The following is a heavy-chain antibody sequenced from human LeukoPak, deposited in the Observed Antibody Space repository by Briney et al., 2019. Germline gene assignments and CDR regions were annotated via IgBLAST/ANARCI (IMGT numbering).Heavy chain of an antibody. D-gene: IGHD1-26*01. V-gene: IGHV1-46*01. Sequence: ASVKVSCKASGYTFTSYYMHWVRQAPGQGLEWMGIINPSGGSTTYAQKFQGRVTMTRNTSTSTVYMELSSLRSEDTAVYYCAGREDSDYYYYYMDVWGKGTTVTISS. CDR1: GYTFTSYY. J-gene: IGHJ6*03. CDR3: AGREDSDYYYYYMDV. CDR2: INPSGGST.